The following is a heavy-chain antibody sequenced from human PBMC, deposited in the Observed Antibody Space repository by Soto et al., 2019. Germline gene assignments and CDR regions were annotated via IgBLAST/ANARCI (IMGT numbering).Heavy chain of an antibody. CDR1: GFTVSSHY. Sequence: GSLRLSCAASGFTVSSHYMTWVRQAPGKGLEWVSLIYTGGSTYYADSVKGRFTISRDNTKNMLYLQMNSLRAEDTAVYYCARGYYDSTAYFDYWGQGTLVTVSS. V-gene: IGHV3-53*01. CDR2: IYTGGST. D-gene: IGHD3-22*01. J-gene: IGHJ4*02. CDR3: ARGYYDSTAYFDY.